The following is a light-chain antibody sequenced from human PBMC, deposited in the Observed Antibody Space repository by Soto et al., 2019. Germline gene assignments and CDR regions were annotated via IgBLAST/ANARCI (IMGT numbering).Light chain of an antibody. CDR3: SSYTGSSTPYV. CDR1: SSDVGGYNY. CDR2: EVS. Sequence: QSALTQPASVSGSPGQSITISCTGTSSDVGGYNYVSWYQQHPGKAPKLKIYEVSNRPSGISNRFSGSKSGNTASLTISGLQAEDEADYYCSSYTGSSTPYVFGTGTKLTVL. V-gene: IGLV2-14*01. J-gene: IGLJ1*01.